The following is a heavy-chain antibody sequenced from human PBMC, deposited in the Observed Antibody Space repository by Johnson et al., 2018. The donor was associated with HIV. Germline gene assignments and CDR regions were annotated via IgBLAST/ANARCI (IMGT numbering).Heavy chain of an antibody. Sequence: QVQLVESGGGVVRPGGSLRLSCAASGFTFSCYAMHWVRQAPGKGLEWVAVISYDGSNKYYADSVKGRFTISRDNSKNTLYLQMNSLRAEDTAVYYCASALCTWGAFDIWGQGTMVTVSS. CDR1: GFTFSCYA. J-gene: IGHJ3*02. CDR3: ASALCTWGAFDI. D-gene: IGHD2-8*01. CDR2: ISYDGSNK. V-gene: IGHV3-30-3*01.